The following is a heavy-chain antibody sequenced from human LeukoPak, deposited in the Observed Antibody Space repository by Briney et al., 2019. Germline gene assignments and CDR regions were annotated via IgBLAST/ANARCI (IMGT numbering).Heavy chain of an antibody. CDR1: GFTFSSHA. V-gene: IGHV3-23*01. J-gene: IGHJ4*02. CDR3: ANEIRPNDY. CDR2: ISISGDTT. Sequence: GGSLRLSCVASGFTFSSHAMTWVHQAPGKGLEWVSAISISGDTTYYADAVKGRFTISRDNSKNTVYLQMNSLRAEDTAVYYCANEIRPNDYWGQGTLVTVSS. D-gene: IGHD4-17*01.